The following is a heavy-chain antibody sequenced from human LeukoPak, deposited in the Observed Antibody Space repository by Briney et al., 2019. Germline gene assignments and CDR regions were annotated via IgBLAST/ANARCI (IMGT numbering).Heavy chain of an antibody. CDR3: ARPIVVVPAARGYYMDV. Sequence: SETLSLACAVYGGSFSGYYWSWIRQPPGKGLEWIGEINHSGSTNYNPSLKSRVTISVDTSKNQFSLKLSSVTAADTAVYYCARPIVVVPAARGYYMDVWGKGTTVTVSS. CDR1: GGSFSGYY. V-gene: IGHV4-34*01. D-gene: IGHD2-2*01. J-gene: IGHJ6*03. CDR2: INHSGST.